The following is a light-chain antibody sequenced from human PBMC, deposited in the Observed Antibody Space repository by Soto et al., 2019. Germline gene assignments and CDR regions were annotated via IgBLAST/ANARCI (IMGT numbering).Light chain of an antibody. CDR2: DAS. CDR1: QSISTW. Sequence: DIQLTQSPSTLSASVGDRVSITCRASQSISTWLAWYQQKPGKAPKLLIFDASSLESRVSSRFSGRGSGTQFTLTRSSLQPDDFATYYCQQYSTDPWTGGQGAKVEFK. CDR3: QQYSTDPWT. J-gene: IGKJ1*01. V-gene: IGKV1-5*01.